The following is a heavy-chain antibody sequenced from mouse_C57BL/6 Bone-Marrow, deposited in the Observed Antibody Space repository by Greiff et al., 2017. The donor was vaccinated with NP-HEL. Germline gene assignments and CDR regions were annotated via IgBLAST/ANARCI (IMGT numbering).Heavy chain of an antibody. J-gene: IGHJ2*01. Sequence: EVKLQESEGGLVQPGSSMKLSCTASGFTFSDYYMAWVRQVPEKGLEWVANINYDGSSTYYLDSLKSRFIISRDNAKNILYLQMSSLKSEDTATYYCARDSYYYGSVFDYWGQGTTLTVSS. D-gene: IGHD1-1*01. CDR2: INYDGSST. CDR3: ARDSYYYGSVFDY. CDR1: GFTFSDYY. V-gene: IGHV5-16*01.